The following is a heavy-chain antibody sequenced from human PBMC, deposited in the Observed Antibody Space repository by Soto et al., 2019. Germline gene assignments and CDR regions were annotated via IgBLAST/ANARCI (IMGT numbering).Heavy chain of an antibody. Sequence: GGSLRLSCAASGFSFSAFEMNWVRQAPGKGPEWVAHIKSGGSFTLYAASVKGRFTISRDDADNSLYLQMNRLRAEDTALYYCTKEKSVMNSGYDAFDLWGRGTMVTVSS. CDR1: GFSFSAFE. CDR3: TKEKSVMNSGYDAFDL. CDR2: IKSGGSFT. J-gene: IGHJ3*01. D-gene: IGHD5-12*01. V-gene: IGHV3-48*03.